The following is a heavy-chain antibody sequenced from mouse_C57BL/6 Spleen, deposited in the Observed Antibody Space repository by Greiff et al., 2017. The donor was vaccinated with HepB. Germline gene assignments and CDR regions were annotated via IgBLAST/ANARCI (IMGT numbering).Heavy chain of an antibody. V-gene: IGHV1-59*01. CDR2: IDPSDSYT. CDR3: ARRGNYDYDLYYFDY. CDR1: GYTFTSYW. J-gene: IGHJ2*01. D-gene: IGHD2-4*01. Sequence: VKLQQPGAELVRPGTSVKLSCKASGYTFTSYWMHWVKQRPGQGLEWIGVIDPSDSYTNYNQKFKGKATLTVDTSSSTAYMQLSSLTSEDSAVYYCARRGNYDYDLYYFDYWGQGTTLTVSS.